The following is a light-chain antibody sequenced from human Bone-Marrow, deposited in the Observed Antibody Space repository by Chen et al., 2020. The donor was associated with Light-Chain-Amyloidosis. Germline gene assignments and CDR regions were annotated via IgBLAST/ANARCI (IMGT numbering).Light chain of an antibody. V-gene: IGKV1-5*03. CDR3: QQYNSYWLT. J-gene: IGKJ4*01. Sequence: DIQMTQSPSTLSASVGDRVNITCRASQSISSWLAWYQQKPGKAPKLLIYNASSLESGVPSRFSGSGSGTEFTLTISSLQPDDFATYYCQQYNSYWLTFGGGTKVEIK. CDR1: QSISSW. CDR2: NAS.